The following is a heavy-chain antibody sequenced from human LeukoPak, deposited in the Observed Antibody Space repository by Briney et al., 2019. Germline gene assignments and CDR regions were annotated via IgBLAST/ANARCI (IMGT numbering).Heavy chain of an antibody. V-gene: IGHV4-39*01. D-gene: IGHD3-22*01. J-gene: IGHJ5*02. CDR2: MHYSGSA. CDR1: VGSISSSNYY. CDR3: AVYYYVSSGYSNWFDP. Sequence: SETLSLTCTVSVGSISSSNYYWGWIRQPPGEGLEWIGYMHYSGSAYSNPSLKSRLTISVDTSKNQFSLKLSSVPAADTAMYYCAVYYYVSSGYSNWFDPWGQGTLVTVSS.